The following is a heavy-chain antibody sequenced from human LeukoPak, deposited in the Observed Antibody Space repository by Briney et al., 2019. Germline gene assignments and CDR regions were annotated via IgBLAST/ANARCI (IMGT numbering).Heavy chain of an antibody. V-gene: IGHV4-34*01. D-gene: IGHD3-22*01. Sequence: SETLSLTCAVYGGSFSGYYWSWIRQPPGKGLEWIGEINHSGSTNYNPSLKSRVTISVDTSKNQFSLKLSSVTAADTAVYYCARCDSSGYYYPYYFDYWGQGTLVTVSS. CDR2: INHSGST. CDR1: GGSFSGYY. CDR3: ARCDSSGYYYPYYFDY. J-gene: IGHJ4*02.